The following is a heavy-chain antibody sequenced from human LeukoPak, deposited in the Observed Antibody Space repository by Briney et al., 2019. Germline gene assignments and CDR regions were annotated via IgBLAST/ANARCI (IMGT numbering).Heavy chain of an antibody. D-gene: IGHD1-26*01. Sequence: ASVKVSCKASGYSFTSYYMHWVRQAPGQGLEWMGFINPSGSSAAYAQKFQGRLTMTRDMFTSTDYMELTSLTSDYTAVYYCARDNSVGETAWWFDPWGQGTLVTVSS. CDR1: GYSFTSYY. J-gene: IGHJ5*02. CDR2: INPSGSSA. V-gene: IGHV1-46*01. CDR3: ARDNSVGETAWWFDP.